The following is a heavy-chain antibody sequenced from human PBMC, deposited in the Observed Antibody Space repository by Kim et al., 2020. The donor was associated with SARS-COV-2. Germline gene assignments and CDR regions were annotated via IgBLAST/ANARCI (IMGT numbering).Heavy chain of an antibody. Sequence: FRGRPYYHPSLKGRVTISVDTSKNQFSRKLSSVTAADTAVYYCASLGMNWGQGTMVTVSS. CDR3: ASLGMN. D-gene: IGHD6-13*01. J-gene: IGHJ3*01. CDR2: FRGRP. V-gene: IGHV4-39*01.